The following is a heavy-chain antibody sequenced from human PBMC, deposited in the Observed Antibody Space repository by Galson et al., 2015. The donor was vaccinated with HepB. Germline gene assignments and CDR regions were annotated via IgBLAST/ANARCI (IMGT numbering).Heavy chain of an antibody. CDR3: AKILWFGELLGHFDY. D-gene: IGHD3-10*01. CDR2: ISGSGGST. Sequence: SLRLSCAASGFTFSSYAMSWVRQAPGKGLEWVSAISGSGGSTYYADSVKGRFTISRDNSKNTLYLQMNSLRAEDTAVYYCAKILWFGELLGHFDYWGQGTLVTVSS. V-gene: IGHV3-23*01. J-gene: IGHJ4*02. CDR1: GFTFSSYA.